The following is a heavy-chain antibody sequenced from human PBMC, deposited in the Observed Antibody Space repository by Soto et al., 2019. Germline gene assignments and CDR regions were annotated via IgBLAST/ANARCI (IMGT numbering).Heavy chain of an antibody. J-gene: IGHJ6*02. CDR2: TYYRSKCYN. V-gene: IGHV6-1*01. Sequence: SQTLSLTCAISGDSVSRNSAAWNWISQSPSRGLEWLGRTYYRSKCYNDYAVSVKSRITINPDTSKNQFSLQLNSVTPEDTAVYYCARAWGRNYDHWTGSLLYYGMDVWGQGTTVTVSS. CDR3: ARAWGRNYDHWTGSLLYYGMDV. D-gene: IGHD3-3*01. CDR1: GDSVSRNSAA.